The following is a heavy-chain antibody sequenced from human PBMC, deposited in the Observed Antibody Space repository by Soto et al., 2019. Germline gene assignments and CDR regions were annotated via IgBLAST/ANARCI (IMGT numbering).Heavy chain of an antibody. Sequence: PSETLSLTCTVSGGSISSGSYYWGWIRQPPGKGLEWIGSIYYSGSTYYNPSLKSRVTISVDTSKNQFSLKLSSVTAADTAVYYCARHGELGYCSSTSCYGWLDPWGQGTLVTVSS. CDR1: GGSISSGSYY. D-gene: IGHD2-2*01. J-gene: IGHJ5*02. CDR3: ARHGELGYCSSTSCYGWLDP. V-gene: IGHV4-39*01. CDR2: IYYSGST.